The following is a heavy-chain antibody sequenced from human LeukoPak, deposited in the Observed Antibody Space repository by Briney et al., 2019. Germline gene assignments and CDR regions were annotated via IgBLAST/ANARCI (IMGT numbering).Heavy chain of an antibody. CDR1: GFILSQYG. CDR3: ARASSSSGRG. D-gene: IGHD6-6*01. CDR2: ISGSGGST. Sequence: GGSLRLSCAAPGFILSQYGFNWVRQAPGKGLEWVSAISGSGGSTYYADSVKGRFTISRDNSKNTLYLQMNSLRAEDTAVYYCARASSSSGRGWGQGTLVTVSS. V-gene: IGHV3-23*01. J-gene: IGHJ4*02.